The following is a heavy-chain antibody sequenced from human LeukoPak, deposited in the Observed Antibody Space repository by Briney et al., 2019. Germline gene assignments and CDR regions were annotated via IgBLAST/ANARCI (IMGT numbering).Heavy chain of an antibody. CDR3: ATGRSIRYFDY. Sequence: SETLSLTCTVSGVSIFSYYWNWIRQSPGQGLEWIGYTHYSGTINYNPSLKSRVSISIDTSKSQFSLELTSATAADTAIYYCATGRSIRYFDYWGQGTLLSVSS. V-gene: IGHV4-59*08. D-gene: IGHD3-9*01. CDR2: THYSGTI. J-gene: IGHJ4*02. CDR1: GVSIFSYY.